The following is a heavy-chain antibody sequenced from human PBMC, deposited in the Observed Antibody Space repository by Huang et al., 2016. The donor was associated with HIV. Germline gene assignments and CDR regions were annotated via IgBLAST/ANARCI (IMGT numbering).Heavy chain of an antibody. CDR2: IKIDGRTT. D-gene: IGHD2-15*01. J-gene: IGHJ3*02. Sequence: EEHLVESGGGLVQPGGSLRLSCEASGVKFSNYWMPSADPAQGKGRMWVSRIKIDGRTTDEADSLKGRFTIARDNAKNTLYLQMSSLTAEDTAIYYCARAGGFEIWGQGTVVTVSS. CDR3: ARAGGFEI. CDR1: GVKFSNYW. V-gene: IGHV3-74*01.